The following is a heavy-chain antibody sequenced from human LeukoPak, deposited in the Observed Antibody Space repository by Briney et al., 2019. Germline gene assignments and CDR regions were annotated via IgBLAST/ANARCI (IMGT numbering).Heavy chain of an antibody. D-gene: IGHD6-19*01. J-gene: IGHJ4*02. CDR2: ISYDGSNK. CDR3: AREIGGWYYFDY. Sequence: GGSLRLSCAASGFTFSSYAMHWVRQAPGKGLEWVAVISYDGSNKYYADSVKGRFTISRDNSKNTPYLQMNSLRAEDTAVYYCAREIGGWYYFDYWGQGTLVTVSS. CDR1: GFTFSSYA. V-gene: IGHV3-30*04.